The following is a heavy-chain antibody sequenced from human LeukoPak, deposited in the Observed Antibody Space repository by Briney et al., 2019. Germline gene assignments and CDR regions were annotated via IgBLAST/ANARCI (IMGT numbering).Heavy chain of an antibody. CDR3: ARVRCSSTSCLNWFDP. Sequence: ASVKVSCKASGYTFTSYGISWVRQAPGQGLEWMGWISAYNGNTNYAQKLQGRVTMTTDTSTSTAYMELRSLRSDDMAVYYCARVRCSSTSCLNWFDPWGQGTLVTVSS. D-gene: IGHD2-2*01. CDR1: GYTFTSYG. CDR2: ISAYNGNT. V-gene: IGHV1-18*03. J-gene: IGHJ5*02.